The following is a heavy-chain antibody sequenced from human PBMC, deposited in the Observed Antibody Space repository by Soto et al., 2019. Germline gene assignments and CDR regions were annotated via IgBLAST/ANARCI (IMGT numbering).Heavy chain of an antibody. J-gene: IGHJ1*01. V-gene: IGHV1-46*01. Sequence: ASVKVSCKASGYLFTAYSMHWVRLAPGQGLEWMGVVNPSGGSTKYAQNFQGRVTMTRDTSTTTIYMELSSLRSDDTAIYYCAREENCSGGTCYSEYFHRWGPGTLVTVSS. CDR3: AREENCSGGTCYSEYFHR. D-gene: IGHD2-15*01. CDR2: VNPSGGST. CDR1: GYLFTAYS.